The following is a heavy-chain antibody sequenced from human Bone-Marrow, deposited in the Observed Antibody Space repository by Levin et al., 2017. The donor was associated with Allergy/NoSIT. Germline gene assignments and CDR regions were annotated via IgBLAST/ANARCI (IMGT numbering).Heavy chain of an antibody. J-gene: IGHJ6*02. V-gene: IGHV4-59*01. CDR1: GDSISGYY. D-gene: IGHD3-10*01. CDR3: ARDKIIMLRGDTYYYGMDG. CDR2: IYYSGST. Sequence: TASETLSLTCTVSGDSISGYYWSWIRQPPGKGLEWIGHIYYSGSTNYNPSLKSRTTLSVDMSRNQFSLKLSSVTAGDTAVYYCARDKIIMLRGDTYYYGMDGWGQGTTVTVSS.